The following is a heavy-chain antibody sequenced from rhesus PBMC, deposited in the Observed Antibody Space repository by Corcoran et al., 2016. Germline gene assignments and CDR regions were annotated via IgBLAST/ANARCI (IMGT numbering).Heavy chain of an antibody. CDR1: GYSISSGYD. D-gene: IGHD3-16*01. Sequence: QVQLQESGPGVVKPSETLSLTCAVSGYSISSGYDWSWIRQPPGKGLEWIGYIYGSSGSTNYNPSLKNRVSISKDTSKNQFSLKLSSVTAADTAVYYCARGYYSGSLNRGYFDLWGPGTPITISS. V-gene: IGHV4-76*01. J-gene: IGHJ2*01. CDR3: ARGYYSGSLNRGYFDL. CDR2: IYGSSGST.